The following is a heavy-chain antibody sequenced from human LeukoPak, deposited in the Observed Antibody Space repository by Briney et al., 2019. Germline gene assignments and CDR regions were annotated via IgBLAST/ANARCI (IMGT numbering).Heavy chain of an antibody. CDR3: ARAEPYYYGSGSYPRPFDI. D-gene: IGHD3-10*01. V-gene: IGHV1-8*03. J-gene: IGHJ3*02. CDR2: MNPNSGDR. CDR1: GYTFSSYD. Sequence: ASVKVSCKASGYTFSSYDINWVRQATGQGLEWMGWMNPNSGDRGYAQKFQGRVTITRNTSISTAYMELSSLRSEDTAVYYCARAEPYYYGSGSYPRPFDIWGQGTMVTVSS.